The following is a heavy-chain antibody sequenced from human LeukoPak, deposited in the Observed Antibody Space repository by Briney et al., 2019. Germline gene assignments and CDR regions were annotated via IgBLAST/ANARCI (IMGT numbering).Heavy chain of an antibody. CDR3: ARGGSHIVVVTAILDWYFDL. CDR1: GFTFSSYA. CDR2: ISYDGSNK. V-gene: IGHV3-30*04. J-gene: IGHJ2*01. D-gene: IGHD2-21*02. Sequence: GGSLRLSCAASGFTFSSYAMHWVRQAPGKGLEWVAVISYDGSNKYYADSVKGRFTISRDNSKNSLYLQMNSLRAEDTAVYYCARGGSHIVVVTAILDWYFDLWGRGTLVTVSS.